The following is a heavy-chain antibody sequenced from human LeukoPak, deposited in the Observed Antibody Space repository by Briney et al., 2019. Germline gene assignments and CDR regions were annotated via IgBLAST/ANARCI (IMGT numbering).Heavy chain of an antibody. J-gene: IGHJ6*03. CDR3: AKGYYMDV. V-gene: IGHV3-74*01. CDR2: INTDASST. CDR1: GSTFSSYW. Sequence: GGSLRLSCAASGSTFSSYWMHWVRQAPGKGLVWVSHINTDASSTSYADSVKGRFTISRDNAKNTLYLQMNSLTAEDTAVYYCAKGYYMDVWGKGTTVTVPS.